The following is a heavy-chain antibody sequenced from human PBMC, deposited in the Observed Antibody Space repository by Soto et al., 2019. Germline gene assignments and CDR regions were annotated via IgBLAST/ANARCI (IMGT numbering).Heavy chain of an antibody. CDR2: IYYSGSP. Sequence: HSETLSLTCTVSGGSISSYYWSWIRQPPGQGLEWIGYIYYSGSPNYSPSLESRVTISENTSKNQFSLKLSSVTAADTDRYYCAGGRDYYNGWCFNTWGRCALVT. CDR1: GGSISSYY. CDR3: AGGRDYYNGWCFNT. D-gene: IGHD2-8*02. J-gene: IGHJ2*01. V-gene: IGHV4-59*01.